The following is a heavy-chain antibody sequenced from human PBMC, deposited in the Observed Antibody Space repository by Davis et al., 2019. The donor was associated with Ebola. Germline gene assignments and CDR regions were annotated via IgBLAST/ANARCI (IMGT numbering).Heavy chain of an antibody. CDR2: TYYKSKWYN. V-gene: IGHV6-1*01. D-gene: IGHD6-19*01. CDR1: GDSVSSAG. J-gene: IGHJ6*04. CDR3: ARGWLRSGMDV. Sequence: LRLSCAISGDSVSSAGWNWIRQSPSRGLEWSGRTYYKSKWYNDYAVSVKSRITINPDTSKNQFSLQLNSVTPEDTAVYYCARGWLRSGMDVWGKGTTVTVSS.